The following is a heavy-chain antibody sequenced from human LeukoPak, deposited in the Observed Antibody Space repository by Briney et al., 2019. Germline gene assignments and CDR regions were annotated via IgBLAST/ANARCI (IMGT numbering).Heavy chain of an antibody. Sequence: SETLSLTCTVPGGSISSYYWSWIRQPAGRGLEWIGRIYSSGSTCNTSPKSRVTRSLDTSKNQVSLRLRSVTAAATAVYYCSRDPYCSGGSCQWANGFDPWGQGTLVTVSS. CDR3: SRDPYCSGGSCQWANGFDP. CDR1: GGSISSYY. CDR2: IYSSGST. V-gene: IGHV4-4*07. J-gene: IGHJ5*02. D-gene: IGHD2-15*01.